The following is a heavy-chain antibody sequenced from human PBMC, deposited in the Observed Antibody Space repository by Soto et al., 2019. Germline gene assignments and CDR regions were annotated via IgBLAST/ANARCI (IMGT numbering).Heavy chain of an antibody. J-gene: IGHJ4*02. Sequence: GGSLRLSCAASGFTFSSYGMHWVRQAPGKGLEWVAVIWYDGSNKYYADSVKGRFTISRDNSKNTLYLQMNSLRAEDTAVYYFARDRGYYGSGSYYMGFDYWGQGTLVTVSS. D-gene: IGHD3-10*01. CDR2: IWYDGSNK. V-gene: IGHV3-33*01. CDR1: GFTFSSYG. CDR3: ARDRGYYGSGSYYMGFDY.